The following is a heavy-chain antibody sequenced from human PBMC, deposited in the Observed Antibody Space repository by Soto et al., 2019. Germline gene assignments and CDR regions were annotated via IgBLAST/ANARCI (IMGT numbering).Heavy chain of an antibody. CDR1: GYTFTSYA. CDR3: ARAAYYYDSSGYYPGDY. CDR2: INAGNGNT. V-gene: IGHV1-3*01. J-gene: IGHJ4*02. Sequence: ASVKVSCKASGYTFTSYAMHWVRQAPGQRLERMGWINAGNGNTKYSQKFQGRVTITRDTSASTAYMELSSLRSEDTAVYYCARAAYYYDSSGYYPGDYWGQGSLVTVSS. D-gene: IGHD3-22*01.